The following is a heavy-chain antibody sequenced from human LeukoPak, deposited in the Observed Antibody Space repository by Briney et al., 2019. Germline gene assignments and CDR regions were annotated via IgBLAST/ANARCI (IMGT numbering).Heavy chain of an antibody. Sequence: GGSLRLSCAASGFTFSSYWMHWVRQDPGKGLVWVSHINNDGSITNYADSVKGRFTISRDNAKNSLYLQMNSLRAEDTAVYYCARVGILTGYNPGVYWGQGTLVTVSS. CDR1: GFTFSSYW. V-gene: IGHV3-74*01. J-gene: IGHJ4*02. D-gene: IGHD3-9*01. CDR2: INNDGSIT. CDR3: ARVGILTGYNPGVY.